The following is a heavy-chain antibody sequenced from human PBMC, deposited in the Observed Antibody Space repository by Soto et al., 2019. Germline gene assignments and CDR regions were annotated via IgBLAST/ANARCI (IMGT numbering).Heavy chain of an antibody. Sequence: QVQLVESGGGVVQPGRSLRLSCAASGFTFSSYAMHWVRQAPGKGLEWVAVISYDGSNKYYADSVKGRFTISRDNSKNPLYRQMNSLRDEDTAVYYCARERIVVVPAALPRFLASHLGQGMDVWGQGTTVTVSS. CDR3: ARERIVVVPAALPRFLASHLGQGMDV. V-gene: IGHV3-30-3*01. CDR2: ISYDGSNK. CDR1: GFTFSSYA. D-gene: IGHD2-2*01. J-gene: IGHJ6*02.